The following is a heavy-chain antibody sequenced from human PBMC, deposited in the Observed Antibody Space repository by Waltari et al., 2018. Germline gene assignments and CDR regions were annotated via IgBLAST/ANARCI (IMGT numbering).Heavy chain of an antibody. CDR1: GGTFSSYA. CDR3: ARDNSSGWPFYYYGMDV. CDR2: IIPIFGTA. D-gene: IGHD6-19*01. J-gene: IGHJ6*02. Sequence: QVQLVQSGAEVKKPGSSVKVSCKASGGTFSSYAISWVRQAPGQGLEWMGRIIPIFGTANYAQKFQGRVTITADKSTSTAYMELSGLRSEDTAVYYCARDNSSGWPFYYYGMDVWGQGTMVTVSS. V-gene: IGHV1-69*08.